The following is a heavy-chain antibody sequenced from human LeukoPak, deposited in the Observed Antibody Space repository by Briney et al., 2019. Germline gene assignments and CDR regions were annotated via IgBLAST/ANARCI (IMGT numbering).Heavy chain of an antibody. CDR1: GGSISSSSYY. Sequence: SGTLSLTCTVSGGSISSSSYYWGWIRQPPGKGLEWIGSIYYSGSTYYNPSLKSRVTISVDTSKNQFSLKLSSVTAADTAVYYCARAGYSSSWYDYWGQGTLVTVSS. CDR3: ARAGYSSSWYDY. J-gene: IGHJ4*02. D-gene: IGHD6-13*01. CDR2: IYYSGST. V-gene: IGHV4-39*01.